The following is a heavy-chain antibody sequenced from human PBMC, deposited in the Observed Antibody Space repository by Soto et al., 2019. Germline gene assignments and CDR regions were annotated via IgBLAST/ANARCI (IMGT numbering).Heavy chain of an antibody. CDR2: IIPIFGTA. CDR3: ARDLRFLEWLTHYYYYGMDV. J-gene: IGHJ6*02. D-gene: IGHD3-3*01. V-gene: IGHV1-69*13. Sequence: APVKVSCKASGGTFSSYAISWVRQAPGQGLEWMGGIIPIFGTANYAQKFQGRVTITADESTSTAYMELSSLRSEDTAVYYCARDLRFLEWLTHYYYYGMDVWGQGTTVTVSS. CDR1: GGTFSSYA.